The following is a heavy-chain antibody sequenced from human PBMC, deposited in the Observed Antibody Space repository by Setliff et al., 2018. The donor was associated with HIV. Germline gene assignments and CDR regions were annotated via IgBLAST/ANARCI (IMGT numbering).Heavy chain of an antibody. J-gene: IGHJ6*02. CDR2: ITSSGDAI. Sequence: PGGSLRLSCGASGFTFSDIEMNWVRQAPGKGLEWVSYITSSGDAIYYADSVKGRFTISRDNAKNSLYLQMNSLRAEDTAVYYCARGVRGVVNGMDVWGQGTTVTVSS. CDR3: ARGVRGVVNGMDV. CDR1: GFTFSDIE. D-gene: IGHD3-10*01. V-gene: IGHV3-48*03.